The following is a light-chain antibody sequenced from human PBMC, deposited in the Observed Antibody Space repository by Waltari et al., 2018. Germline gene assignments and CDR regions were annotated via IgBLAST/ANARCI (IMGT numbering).Light chain of an antibody. Sequence: DVVMTQSPLSLPVTLGQPASISCRSRQSLVHSDGATYLNWCQQRPGQSPRRLIYKVFNRDSGVPDRFSGSGSGTDFTLKISRVEAEDVAVYYCMQGTHWPRTFGQGTKVEIK. CDR3: MQGTHWPRT. CDR1: QSLVHSDGATY. V-gene: IGKV2-30*02. J-gene: IGKJ1*01. CDR2: KVF.